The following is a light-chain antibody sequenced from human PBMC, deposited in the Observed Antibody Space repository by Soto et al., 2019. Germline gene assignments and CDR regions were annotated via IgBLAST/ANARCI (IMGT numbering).Light chain of an antibody. CDR3: RQYNNWPPIT. CDR2: GAS. Sequence: EIVMTQSPATLSVSPGERATLSCRASQSVSSNLAWYQQKPGQAPRLLIYGASTRATGIPARFSGSGSGSEFTLTIRSLQSEDFAVYYCRQYNNWPPITFGQGKRLEIK. CDR1: QSVSSN. J-gene: IGKJ5*01. V-gene: IGKV3-15*01.